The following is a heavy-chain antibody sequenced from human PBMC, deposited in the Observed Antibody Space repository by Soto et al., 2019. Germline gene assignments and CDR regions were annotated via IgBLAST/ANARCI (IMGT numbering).Heavy chain of an antibody. CDR1: GFTFAKAY. V-gene: IGHV3-15*01. J-gene: IGHJ4*02. CDR3: ASEGGYPGSYLYGAY. Sequence: VQLVESGGGLVEPGGSIRLSCVASGFTFAKAYMTWVRQAPGKGLEWVGRIKGSHAGGTTDYATSVIGRVTISRDDSKHTLFLRLNSLKPEDSSLYYCASEGGYPGSYLYGAYWGQRTLVTVSS. D-gene: IGHD1-26*01. CDR2: IKGSHAGGTT.